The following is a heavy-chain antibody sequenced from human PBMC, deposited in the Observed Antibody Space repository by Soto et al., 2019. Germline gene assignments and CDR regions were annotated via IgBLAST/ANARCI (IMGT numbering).Heavy chain of an antibody. CDR3: ATDPHYYDTTGYCLDN. CDR1: RYTFTTYA. CDR2: INADNGNT. V-gene: IGHV1-3*01. J-gene: IGHJ4*02. Sequence: QVQLVQSGAEVQKPGASVKVSCKASRYTFTTYAIHWVRQAPGQSPEWMGWINADNGNTRYSQKFQGRITITRDTSASTAYMELSSLRSDDTAVYYCATDPHYYDTTGYCLDNWGQGTLVTVSS. D-gene: IGHD3-22*01.